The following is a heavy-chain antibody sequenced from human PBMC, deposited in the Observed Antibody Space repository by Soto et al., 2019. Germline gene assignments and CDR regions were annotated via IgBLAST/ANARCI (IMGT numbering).Heavy chain of an antibody. CDR3: ARVSRDAYNPRPDYFDY. J-gene: IGHJ4*02. V-gene: IGHV4-59*01. CDR1: GGSTSSYY. Sequence: LETLSLTCSVSGGSTSSYYLSWIRQPPGKGLEWIGYIYYSGSTNYNPSLKSRVTISVDTSKNQFSLKLSSVTAADTAVYYCARVSRDAYNPRPDYFDYWGQGTLVTVSS. D-gene: IGHD1-1*01. CDR2: IYYSGST.